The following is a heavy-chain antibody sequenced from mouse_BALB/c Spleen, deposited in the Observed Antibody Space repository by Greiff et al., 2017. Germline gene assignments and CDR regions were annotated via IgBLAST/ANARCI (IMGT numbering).Heavy chain of an antibody. Sequence: EVQLQQSGGGLVKPGGSLKLSCAASGFTFSSYAMSWVRQTPEKRLEWVASISSGGSTYYPDSVKGRFTISRDNAKNTLYLQMSSLKSEDTAMYYCARHGTGYAMDYWGQGTSVTVSS. CDR1: GFTFSSYA. J-gene: IGHJ4*01. D-gene: IGHD4-1*01. CDR2: ISSGGST. CDR3: ARHGTGYAMDY. V-gene: IGHV5-6*01.